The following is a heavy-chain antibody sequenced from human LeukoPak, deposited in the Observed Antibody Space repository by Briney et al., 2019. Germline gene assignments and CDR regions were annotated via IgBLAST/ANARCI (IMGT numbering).Heavy chain of an antibody. CDR3: ARGEAAPPGFDY. Sequence: ASVKVSCKTPGYTFTSYSMHWVRQAPGQGLEWMGIINPSGGSTSYAQKFQGRVTMTRDMSTSTVYMELSSLRSEDTAVYYCARGEAAPPGFDYWGQGTLVTVSS. D-gene: IGHD6-6*01. CDR1: GYTFTSYS. V-gene: IGHV1-46*01. CDR2: INPSGGST. J-gene: IGHJ4*02.